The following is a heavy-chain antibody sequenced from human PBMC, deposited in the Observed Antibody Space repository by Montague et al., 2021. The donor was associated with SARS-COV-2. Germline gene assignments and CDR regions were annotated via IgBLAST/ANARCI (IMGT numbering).Heavy chain of an antibody. V-gene: IGHV4-34*01. J-gene: IGHJ6*03. Sequence: SETLSLTCAVHGTSFSGYYWNWIRQPPGKGLEWIGEINHGGSTKYSPSLKSRLTISADTSKNQFSLKPTSVAAADTAVYYCARLRDGVVPSPILGVGPYYSYCYMDVWGRGTRSPSP. CDR1: GTSFSGYY. CDR3: ARLRDGVVPSPILGVGPYYSYCYMDV. D-gene: IGHD3-10*01. CDR2: INHGGST.